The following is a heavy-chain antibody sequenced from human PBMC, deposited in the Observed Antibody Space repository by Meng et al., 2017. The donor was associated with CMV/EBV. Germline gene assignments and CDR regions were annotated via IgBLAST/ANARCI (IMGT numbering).Heavy chain of an antibody. Sequence: GESLKISCAASGFTFSSYAMHWVRQAPGKGLEWVAVISYDGSNKYYADSVKGRFTISRDNSKNTLYLQMNSLRAEDTALYYCAKDLTKGFDGMDVWGQGTTVTVSS. CDR2: ISYDGSNK. J-gene: IGHJ6*02. CDR3: AKDLTKGFDGMDV. V-gene: IGHV3-30-3*01. CDR1: GFTFSSYA. D-gene: IGHD3-10*01.